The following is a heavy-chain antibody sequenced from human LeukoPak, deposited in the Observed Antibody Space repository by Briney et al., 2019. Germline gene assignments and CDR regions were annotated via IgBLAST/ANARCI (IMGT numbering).Heavy chain of an antibody. Sequence: GGSLRLSCAASGFTVSTNYMSWVRQAPGKGLEWASVIYSGDTTFYADSVRGKFTISRDNSKNTLYLQMNSLRAEDTAVYYCASILRSSSGYYFDYWGQGTLVTVSS. CDR2: IYSGDTT. D-gene: IGHD3-10*01. J-gene: IGHJ4*02. CDR3: ASILRSSSGYYFDY. CDR1: GFTVSTNY. V-gene: IGHV3-66*01.